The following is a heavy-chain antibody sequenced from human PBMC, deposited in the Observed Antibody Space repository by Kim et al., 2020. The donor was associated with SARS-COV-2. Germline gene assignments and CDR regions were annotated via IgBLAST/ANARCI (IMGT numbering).Heavy chain of an antibody. J-gene: IGHJ4*02. Sequence: ASVKVSCKASGYTFTSYAMNWVRQAPGQGLEWMGWINTNTGNPTYAQGFTGRFVFSLDTSVSTAYLQISSLKAEDTAVYYCARDLEGSGLSLLWFGELFGYWGQGTLVTVSS. CDR1: GYTFTSYA. CDR3: ARDLEGSGLSLLWFGELFGY. D-gene: IGHD3-10*01. CDR2: INTNTGNP. V-gene: IGHV7-4-1*02.